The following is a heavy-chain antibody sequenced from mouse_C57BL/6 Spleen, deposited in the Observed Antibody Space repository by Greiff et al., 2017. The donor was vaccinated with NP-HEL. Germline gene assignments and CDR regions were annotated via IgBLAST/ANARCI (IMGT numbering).Heavy chain of an antibody. V-gene: IGHV2-2*01. Sequence: QVQLQQSGPGLVQPSQSLSITCTVSGFSLTSYGVHWVRQSPGKGLEWLGVIWSGGSTDYNAAFISRLSISKDNSKSQVFFKMNSLQADDTAIYYCARIAFYYGSSYFAMDYWGQGTSVTVSS. CDR3: ARIAFYYGSSYFAMDY. CDR1: GFSLTSYG. J-gene: IGHJ4*01. D-gene: IGHD1-1*01. CDR2: IWSGGST.